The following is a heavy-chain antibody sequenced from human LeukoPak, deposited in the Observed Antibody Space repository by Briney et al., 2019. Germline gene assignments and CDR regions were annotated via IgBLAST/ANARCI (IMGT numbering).Heavy chain of an antibody. CDR2: ISAYNGNT. V-gene: IGHV1-18*01. CDR3: ARDQITYYYDSSGPKSLNRPRWVDY. CDR1: GGTFSSYA. Sequence: ASVKVSCKASGGTFSSYAISWVRQAPGQGLEWMGWISAYNGNTNYAQKLQGRVTMTTDTSTSTAYMELRSLRSDDTAVYYCARDQITYYYDSSGPKSLNRPRWVDYWGQGTLVTVSS. D-gene: IGHD3-22*01. J-gene: IGHJ4*02.